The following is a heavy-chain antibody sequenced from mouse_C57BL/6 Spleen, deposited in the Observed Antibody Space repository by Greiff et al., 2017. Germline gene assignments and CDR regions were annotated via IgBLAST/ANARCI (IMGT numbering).Heavy chain of an antibody. V-gene: IGHV10-1*01. Sequence: EVQGVESGGGLVQPKGSLKLSCAASGFSFNTYAMNWVRQAPGKGLEWVARIRSKSNNYATYYADSVKDRFTISRDDSESMLYLQMNNLKTEDTAMYYCVRHDAYGYFDVWGTGTTVTVSS. CDR3: VRHDAYGYFDV. CDR2: IRSKSNNYAT. J-gene: IGHJ1*03. CDR1: GFSFNTYA.